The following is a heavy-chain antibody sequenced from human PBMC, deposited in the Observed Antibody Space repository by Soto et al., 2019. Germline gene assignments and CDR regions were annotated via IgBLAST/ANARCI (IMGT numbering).Heavy chain of an antibody. CDR2: ISTSSSYI. V-gene: IGHV3-21*01. J-gene: IGHJ4*02. CDR1: GFTFSSYS. CDR3: ARDDAQADTAMITAYFDD. D-gene: IGHD5-18*01. Sequence: EVQLVESGGGLVKPGGSLRLSCAASGFTFSSYSMNWDRQAPGKGLEWVSSISTSSSYIYYADSVKGRFTISRDKAKNSLYLPMNSLRAEDTAVYYCARDDAQADTAMITAYFDDWVQGNLVTGSP.